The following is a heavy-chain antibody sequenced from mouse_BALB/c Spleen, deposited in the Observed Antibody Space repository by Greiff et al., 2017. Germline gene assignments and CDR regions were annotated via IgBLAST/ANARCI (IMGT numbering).Heavy chain of an antibody. J-gene: IGHJ3*01. CDR2: ISTYYGDA. Sequence: QVQLQQSGAELVRPGVSVKISCKGSGYTFTDYAMHWVKQSHAKSLEWIGVISTYYGDASYNQKFKGKATMTVDKSSSTAYMELARLTSEDSAIYYCARGGITPFAYWGQGTLVTVSA. CDR3: ARGGITPFAY. V-gene: IGHV1S137*01. D-gene: IGHD2-4*01. CDR1: GYTFTDYA.